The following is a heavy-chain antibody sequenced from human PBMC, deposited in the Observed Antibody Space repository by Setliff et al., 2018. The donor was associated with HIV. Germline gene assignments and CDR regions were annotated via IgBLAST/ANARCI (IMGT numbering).Heavy chain of an antibody. V-gene: IGHV1-2*02. J-gene: IGHJ6*03. D-gene: IGHD3-10*01. Sequence: WASVKVSCKTSGYTFTVNHLHWVRQAPGQGVEWVGKISPDSGDTFYAQKFQGRVTLTRDTSITTAYMELSTLRDDDTAVYYCARGGDYYGSGIYYSLYYYYMDVWGKGTTVTVSS. CDR2: ISPDSGDT. CDR1: GYTFTVNH. CDR3: ARGGDYYGSGIYYSLYYYYMDV.